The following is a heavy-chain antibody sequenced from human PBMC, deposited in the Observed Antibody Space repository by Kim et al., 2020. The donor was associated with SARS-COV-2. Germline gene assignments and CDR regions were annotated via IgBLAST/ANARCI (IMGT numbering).Heavy chain of an antibody. D-gene: IGHD6-6*01. V-gene: IGHV3-23*01. Sequence: SVKGRFTISRDNSKNTLYLQMNSLRAEDTAVYYCAKGVMRQLVRGYYFDYWGQGTLVTVSS. J-gene: IGHJ4*02. CDR3: AKGVMRQLVRGYYFDY.